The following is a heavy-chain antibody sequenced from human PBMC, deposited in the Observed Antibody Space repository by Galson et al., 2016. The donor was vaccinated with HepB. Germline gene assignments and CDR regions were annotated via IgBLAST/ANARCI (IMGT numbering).Heavy chain of an antibody. CDR3: ARESEYSYARGRIDY. D-gene: IGHD5-18*01. V-gene: IGHV1-69*13. CDR2: IIPIFGTT. CDR1: GGTFSSYA. Sequence: SVKVSCKASGGTFSSYAISWVRQAPGQGLEWMGGIIPIFGTTNYAQKFQGRVTITADESTSTAYMELSSLRSEDTAVYYCARESEYSYARGRIDYWGQGTLVTVSS. J-gene: IGHJ4*02.